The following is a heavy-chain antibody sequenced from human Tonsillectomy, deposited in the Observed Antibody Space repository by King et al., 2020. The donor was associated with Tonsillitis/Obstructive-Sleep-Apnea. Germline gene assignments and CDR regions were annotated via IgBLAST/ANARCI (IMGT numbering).Heavy chain of an antibody. D-gene: IGHD4-17*01. V-gene: IGHV4-30-2*01. J-gene: IGHJ3*01. Sequence: QLQESGSGLVKASQTLSLTCAVSGGSISSGGYSWSWIRQPPGKGLEWIGYIYHSGTAYYNPSLNSRVTISIDRSKNQFSLKLSSVTAADTAVYYCAWYGDYEMGAFDVWGQGTMVTVSS. CDR2: IYHSGTA. CDR3: AWYGDYEMGAFDV. CDR1: GGSISSGGYS.